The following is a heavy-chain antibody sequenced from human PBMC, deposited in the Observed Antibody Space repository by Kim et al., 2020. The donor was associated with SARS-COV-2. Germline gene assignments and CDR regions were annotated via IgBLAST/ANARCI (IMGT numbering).Heavy chain of an antibody. D-gene: IGHD3-10*01. CDR3: ARDHLWFGESHMPNWFDP. J-gene: IGHJ5*02. Sequence: ASVKVSCKASGYTFTGYYMHWVRQAPGQGLEWMGWINPNSGGTNYAQKFQGRVTMTRDTSISTAYMELSRLRSDDTAVYYCARDHLWFGESHMPNWFDPWGQGTLVTVSS. V-gene: IGHV1-2*02. CDR2: INPNSGGT. CDR1: GYTFTGYY.